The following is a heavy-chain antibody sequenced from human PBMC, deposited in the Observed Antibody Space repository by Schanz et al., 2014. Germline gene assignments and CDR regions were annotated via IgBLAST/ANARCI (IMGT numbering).Heavy chain of an antibody. D-gene: IGHD3-9*01. J-gene: IGHJ4*02. CDR1: GYTFTSYG. Sequence: QVQLVQSGAEVKKPGASVKVSCKASGYTFTSYGISWVRQAPGQGLEWMGWIGAYNGNTKYPQKLQGRVTITTDTTTSTAYMKLRSMRSDDTAVYYWARDAADFSDTLTEEDYWGQGTLVTVSS. CDR3: ARDAADFSDTLTEEDY. V-gene: IGHV1-18*01. CDR2: IGAYNGNT.